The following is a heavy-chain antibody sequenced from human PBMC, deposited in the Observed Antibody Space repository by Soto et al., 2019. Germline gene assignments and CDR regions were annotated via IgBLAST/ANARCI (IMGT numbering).Heavy chain of an antibody. CDR3: ARHRHPRGTVGATSPLDP. CDR2: HYSGGST. D-gene: IGHD1-26*01. Sequence: GGSLRLSXAISGFSVSSNYLSWVRQAPGKGLEWVSVHYSGGSTYYADSVQGRFTISRDKSNNTLYLQMRRVRAEDTAVYFCARHRHPRGTVGATSPLDPWGQGTQVTVSS. CDR1: GFSVSSNY. J-gene: IGHJ5*02. V-gene: IGHV3-53*01.